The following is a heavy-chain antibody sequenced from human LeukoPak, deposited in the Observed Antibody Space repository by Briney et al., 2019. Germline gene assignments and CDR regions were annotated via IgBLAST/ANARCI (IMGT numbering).Heavy chain of an antibody. CDR1: GFTFSSYA. D-gene: IGHD3-9*01. CDR3: AKFSYFDWLFIPYFFDY. V-gene: IGHV3-23*01. CDR2: ISGSGGST. J-gene: IGHJ4*02. Sequence: GGSLRLSCAASGFTFSSYAMSWVRQAPGKGLEWVSGISGSGGSTYYADSVKGRFTISRDNSKNTLYLQMNSLRVEDTAVYYCAKFSYFDWLFIPYFFDYWGQGALVTVSS.